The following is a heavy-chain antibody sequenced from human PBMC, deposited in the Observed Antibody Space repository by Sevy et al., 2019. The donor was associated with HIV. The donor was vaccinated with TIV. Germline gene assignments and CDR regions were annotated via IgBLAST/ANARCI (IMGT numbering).Heavy chain of an antibody. V-gene: IGHV1-2*02. Sequence: ASVKVSCKASGYTFTASYMHWVRQAPGQGLEWMGWINLNSGGTDYAQKFQGRVTMTRDTSISTTYMELTRLTSDDTAVYYCARDPEEYSSSLNGMDVWGQGTSVTVSS. CDR1: GYTFTASY. J-gene: IGHJ6*02. CDR2: INLNSGGT. CDR3: ARDPEEYSSSLNGMDV. D-gene: IGHD6-6*01.